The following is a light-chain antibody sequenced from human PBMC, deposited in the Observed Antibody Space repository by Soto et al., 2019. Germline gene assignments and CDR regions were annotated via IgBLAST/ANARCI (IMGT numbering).Light chain of an antibody. J-gene: IGLJ1*01. V-gene: IGLV2-8*02. CDR3: CLYVGATTYV. CDR2: EVV. CDR1: KNDIGVYDF. Sequence: QSALTQPPSASRSPGQSVTISCTGTKNDIGVYDFVSWYQHHTGKAPRLIIYEVVQRPSGVPDRFSGSKSGNTASLTISGLQADDEAEYYCCLYVGATTYVFGTGTKVTVL.